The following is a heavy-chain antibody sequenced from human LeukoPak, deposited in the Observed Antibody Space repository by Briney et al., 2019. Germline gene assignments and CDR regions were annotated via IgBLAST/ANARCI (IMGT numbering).Heavy chain of an antibody. CDR1: GYTLTELS. Sequence: ASVKVSCKVSGYTLTELSMHWVRQAPGKGLEWMGGFDPEAGETIYAEKFQGRVTMTEDTSTDTVYMELSSLRADDTAVYYCARDLTHRRYYDSSGYQIVPAFWGQGTLVTVSS. D-gene: IGHD3-22*01. CDR2: FDPEAGET. V-gene: IGHV1-24*01. CDR3: ARDLTHRRYYDSSGYQIVPAF. J-gene: IGHJ4*02.